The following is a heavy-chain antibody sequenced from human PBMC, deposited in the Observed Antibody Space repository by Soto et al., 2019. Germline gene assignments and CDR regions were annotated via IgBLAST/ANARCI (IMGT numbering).Heavy chain of an antibody. CDR3: VRVREWLANDYYYYGMDV. J-gene: IGHJ6*02. Sequence: GGSLRLSCAASGFTFSSYRMNWVRQDPGKGLVWVSRINSAGTSTKYADSVKGRFTISRDNAKNTLYLQMNSLRAEDTAVYYCVRVREWLANDYYYYGMDVWGQGTTVTVSS. V-gene: IGHV3-74*03. CDR2: INSAGTST. D-gene: IGHD3-3*01. CDR1: GFTFSSYR.